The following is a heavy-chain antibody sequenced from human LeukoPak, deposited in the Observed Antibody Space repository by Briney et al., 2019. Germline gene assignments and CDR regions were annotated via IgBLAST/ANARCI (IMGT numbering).Heavy chain of an antibody. CDR1: GFTFSSYS. D-gene: IGHD4-17*01. Sequence: PGRSLTLSCATSGFTFSSYSMHWVRQAPGKGLQWVSHIRFDGSSSYCADSVRGRFTIPRDNSKNTVYLQMNSLRPEDTAVYYCVKDRGAYDLDSWGQGTLVTDPS. V-gene: IGHV3-30*02. CDR3: VKDRGAYDLDS. CDR2: IRFDGSSS. J-gene: IGHJ4*02.